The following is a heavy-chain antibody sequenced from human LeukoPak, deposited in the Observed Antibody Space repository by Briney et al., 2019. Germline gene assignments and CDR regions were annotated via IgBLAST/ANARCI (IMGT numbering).Heavy chain of an antibody. CDR3: AKDFRIGYSAHFDY. D-gene: IGHD2-21*01. Sequence: GGSLRLSCVGSGFTFRSHAMSWDRQAPEKGLEFVSGIYENGGTTYYADSVKGRFSISRDDSKNTLYLQMDSLRGEDTAVYYCAKDFRIGYSAHFDYWGQGALVTVSS. V-gene: IGHV3-23*01. CDR2: IYENGGTT. CDR1: GFTFRSHA. J-gene: IGHJ4*02.